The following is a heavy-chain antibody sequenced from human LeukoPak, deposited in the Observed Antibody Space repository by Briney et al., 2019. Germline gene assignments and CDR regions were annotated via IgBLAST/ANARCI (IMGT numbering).Heavy chain of an antibody. V-gene: IGHV3-53*01. CDR1: GITVSSNY. CDR2: IYSGGST. Sequence: GGSLRLSCAASGITVSSNYMSWVRQAPGKGREWVSVIYSGGSTYYADSVKDRFTISRDNSKNTLYLQMNSLRAEDTAVYYCARDRKVGATQDYWGQGTQVTVSS. CDR3: ARDRKVGATQDY. J-gene: IGHJ4*02. D-gene: IGHD1-26*01.